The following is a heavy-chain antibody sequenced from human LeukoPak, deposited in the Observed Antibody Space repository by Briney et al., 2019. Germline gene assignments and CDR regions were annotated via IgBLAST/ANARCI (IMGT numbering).Heavy chain of an antibody. CDR3: ARALSFVFHH. D-gene: IGHD1-26*01. J-gene: IGHJ1*01. CDR2: TYYRSKWYN. V-gene: IGHV6-1*01. Sequence: SQTLSLTCAISGDSVSSNSAAWNWIRQSPSRGLEWLGRTYYRSKWYNDHAEFVKSRITINPDTSKNQFSLQLNSATPEDTAVYYCARALSFVFHHWGQGTLVTVAS. CDR1: GDSVSSNSAA.